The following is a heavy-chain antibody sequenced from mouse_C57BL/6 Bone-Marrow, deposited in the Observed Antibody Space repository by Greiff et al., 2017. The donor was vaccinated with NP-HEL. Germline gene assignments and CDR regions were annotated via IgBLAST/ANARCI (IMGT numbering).Heavy chain of an antibody. CDR1: GYTFTDHT. CDR3: AIVWLRRTVYFDY. J-gene: IGHJ2*01. D-gene: IGHD2-2*01. V-gene: IGHV1-78*01. Sequence: VKLQESDAELVKPGASVKISCKVSGYTFTDHTIHWMKQRPEQGLEWIGYIYPRDGSTKYNEKFKGKATLTADKSSSTAYMQLNSLTSEDSAVYFCAIVWLRRTVYFDYWGQGTTLTVSS. CDR2: IYPRDGST.